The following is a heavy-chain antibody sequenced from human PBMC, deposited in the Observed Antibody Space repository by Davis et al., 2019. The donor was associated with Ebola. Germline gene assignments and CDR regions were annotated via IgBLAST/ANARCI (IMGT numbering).Heavy chain of an antibody. J-gene: IGHJ6*02. D-gene: IGHD1-7*01. CDR1: GFTCDDYA. V-gene: IGHV3-43*02. CDR3: ARDKNWNYNLPYGMDV. CDR2: IRGDGGST. Sequence: GESLKISCAASGFTCDDYAMHWVRQAPGKGLEWVALIRGDGGSTYYAYSVKGRFTISRDNSKNTLYLQMNSLRAEETAVYYCARDKNWNYNLPYGMDVWGQGTTVTVSS.